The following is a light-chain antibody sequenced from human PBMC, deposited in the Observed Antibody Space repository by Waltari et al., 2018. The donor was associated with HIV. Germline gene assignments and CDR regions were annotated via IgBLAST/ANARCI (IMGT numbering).Light chain of an antibody. Sequence: EIVLTQSPGTLYLSPGERATLSCRASQRVSSSYLAWYQQKPGQAPRLLIYGASSRATGIPDRFSGSGSGTDFTLTISRLGPEDFAVYYCQQYGSSYTFGQGTKLEIK. CDR1: QRVSSSY. V-gene: IGKV3-20*01. J-gene: IGKJ2*01. CDR2: GAS. CDR3: QQYGSSYT.